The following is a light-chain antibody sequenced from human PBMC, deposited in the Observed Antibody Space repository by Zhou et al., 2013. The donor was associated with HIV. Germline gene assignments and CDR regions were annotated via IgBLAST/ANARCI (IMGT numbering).Light chain of an antibody. CDR2: NVS. CDR3: MQGTHWPPFT. CDR1: QSLVHSDGNTY. J-gene: IGKJ2*01. V-gene: IGKV2-30*02. Sequence: DVVMTQSPLSLTVTLGQPASISCRSSQSLVHSDGNTYLNWFQQRPGQSPRRLIYNVSKRDSGVPDRFSGSGSGTDFTLKISRVQAEDVGIYYCMQGTHWPPFTFGQGTKLEIE.